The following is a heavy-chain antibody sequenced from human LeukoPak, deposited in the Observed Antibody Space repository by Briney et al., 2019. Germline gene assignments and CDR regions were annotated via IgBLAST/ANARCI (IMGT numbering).Heavy chain of an antibody. J-gene: IGHJ4*02. V-gene: IGHV3-30-3*01. Sequence: PGGSLRLSCAASGFTFSSYWMTWVRQAPGKGLEWVAVISYDGSNKNYADSVKGRFTISRDSSKNTLYLQMNSLRAEDTAVYYCAREIELLDYWGQGTLVTVSS. CDR3: AREIELLDY. D-gene: IGHD3-10*01. CDR2: ISYDGSNK. CDR1: GFTFSSYW.